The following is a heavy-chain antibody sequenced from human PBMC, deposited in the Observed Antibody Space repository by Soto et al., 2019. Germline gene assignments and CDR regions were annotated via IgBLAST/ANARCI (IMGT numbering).Heavy chain of an antibody. V-gene: IGHV3-21*04. CDR3: VREDDSSGYYYFYFDY. CDR1: GFTFSSYS. Sequence: GGSLRLSCAASGFTFSSYSMNWVRQAPGKGLEWVSSISSSSSYIYYADSVKGRFTISRDNAKNSLFLQMNSLRAEDTALYYCVREDDSSGYYYFYFDYWGQGTLVTVSS. J-gene: IGHJ4*02. CDR2: ISSSSSYI. D-gene: IGHD3-22*01.